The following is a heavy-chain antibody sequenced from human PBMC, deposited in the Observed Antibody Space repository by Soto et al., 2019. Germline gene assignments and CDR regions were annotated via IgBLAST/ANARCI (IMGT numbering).Heavy chain of an antibody. J-gene: IGHJ6*02. Sequence: QVQLVQSGAEVKKPGASVKVSCKASGYTFTSYDINWVRQATGQGLEWMGWMNPNSGNTGYAQKSQGRVTMTRNTSISTAYMELSSLRSEDTAVYYCARGVRTGYCSSTSCYGSYYYYGMDVWGQGTTVTVSS. CDR3: ARGVRTGYCSSTSCYGSYYYYGMDV. CDR1: GYTFTSYD. CDR2: MNPNSGNT. V-gene: IGHV1-8*01. D-gene: IGHD2-2*01.